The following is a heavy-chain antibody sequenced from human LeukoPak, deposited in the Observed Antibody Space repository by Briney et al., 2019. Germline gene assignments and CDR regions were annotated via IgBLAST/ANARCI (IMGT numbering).Heavy chain of an antibody. Sequence: ASVKVSCKASGYTFTGYYMHWVRQAPGQGLEWMGWINPNSGNTGYAQKFQGRVTMTRNTSISTAYMDLSSLTSEDTAVYYCAIGKLASRRGSWFDPWGQGTLVTVSS. CDR1: GYTFTGYY. D-gene: IGHD6-6*01. CDR2: INPNSGNT. V-gene: IGHV1-8*02. CDR3: AIGKLASRRGSWFDP. J-gene: IGHJ5*02.